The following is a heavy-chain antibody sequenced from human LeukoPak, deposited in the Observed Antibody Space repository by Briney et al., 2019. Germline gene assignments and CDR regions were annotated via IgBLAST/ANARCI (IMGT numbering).Heavy chain of an antibody. D-gene: IGHD2-15*01. V-gene: IGHV3-7*01. CDR1: GFSISRYW. CDR2: IQHDGNVK. Sequence: GGSLRLSCAASGFSISRYWMTWVRQAPGKGLEWVGNIQHDGNVKHYVDSVRGRFTVSRDNAKNSVYLQMNSLRAEDSAVYFCGNQCSGGTCPEHWGQGTQVTVSS. J-gene: IGHJ1*01. CDR3: GNQCSGGTCPEH.